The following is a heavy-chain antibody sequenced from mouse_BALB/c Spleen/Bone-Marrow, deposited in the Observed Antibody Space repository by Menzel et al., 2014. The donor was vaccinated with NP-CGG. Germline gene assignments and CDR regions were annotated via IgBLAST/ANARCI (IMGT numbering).Heavy chain of an antibody. CDR3: ARFPMDY. Sequence: EGMLVESGGGLVQPGGSLRLSCTTSGFTFTDYYMSWVRQPPGKALEWLAFIRNKAYGYTTEYSASVRGRFTISRDNSQSILYLQMNTLRAEDSATYYCARFPMDYWGQGTSVTVSS. CDR1: GFTFTDYY. J-gene: IGHJ4*01. V-gene: IGHV7-3*02. CDR2: IRNKAYGYTT.